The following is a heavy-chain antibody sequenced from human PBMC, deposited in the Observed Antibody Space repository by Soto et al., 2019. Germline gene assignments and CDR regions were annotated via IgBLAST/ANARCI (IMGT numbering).Heavy chain of an antibody. Sequence: QLQLQESGSGLVKPSQTLSLTCAVSGGSISSGGYSWSWIRQPPGKGLEWIGYIYHSGSTYYNPSLKSRVTISVDRSKNQLSLKLSSVTTADTAVYYCARAYSSSYWYFDLWGRGTLVTVSS. J-gene: IGHJ2*01. D-gene: IGHD6-6*01. CDR2: IYHSGST. V-gene: IGHV4-30-2*01. CDR3: ARAYSSSYWYFDL. CDR1: GGSISSGGYS.